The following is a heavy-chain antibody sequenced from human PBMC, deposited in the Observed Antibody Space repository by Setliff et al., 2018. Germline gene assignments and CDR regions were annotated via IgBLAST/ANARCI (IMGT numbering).Heavy chain of an antibody. D-gene: IGHD6-6*01. CDR3: ARMAVRVASRPSSPLEYYYYMDF. Sequence: SETLSLTCTVSGGSLSGSLRGYAVFWGWIRQSPGKELEWIGSINYRGSTYDNPSLKSRVTMSVDTSKSHFSLRLSSVTAADTAVYYCARMAVRVASRPSSPLEYYYYMDFWGKGATVTVSS. V-gene: IGHV4-39*02. CDR2: INYRGST. J-gene: IGHJ6*03. CDR1: GGSLSGSLRGYAVF.